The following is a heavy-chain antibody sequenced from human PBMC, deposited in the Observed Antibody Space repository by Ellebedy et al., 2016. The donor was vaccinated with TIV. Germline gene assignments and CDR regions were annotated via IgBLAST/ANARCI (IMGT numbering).Heavy chain of an antibody. D-gene: IGHD2-15*01. Sequence: SETLSLTXTVSGGSISSSSYYWGWIRQHPGKGLEWIGYIYYSGSTYYNPSLKSRVTISVDTSKNQFSLKLSSVTAADTAVYYCASGDGGGWYFDLWGRGTLVTVSS. CDR1: GGSISSSSYY. CDR3: ASGDGGGWYFDL. CDR2: IYYSGST. V-gene: IGHV4-31*03. J-gene: IGHJ2*01.